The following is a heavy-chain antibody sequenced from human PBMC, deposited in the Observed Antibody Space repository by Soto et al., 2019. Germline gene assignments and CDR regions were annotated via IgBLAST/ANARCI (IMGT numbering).Heavy chain of an antibody. D-gene: IGHD6-25*01. V-gene: IGHV3-15*07. J-gene: IGHJ4*02. CDR3: STIGSISAAGTPFDY. CDR2: VKSRVAGGAI. CDR1: DFIFSNAW. Sequence: EVQLVESGGGLVKPGGSLRLSCAASDFIFSNAWMNWVRQAPGKGLEWVGRVKSRVAGGAIDYAATVKGRFTISRDDSKSKLYLQLNSLRTDDTAVYYCSTIGSISAAGTPFDYWGQGTLVTVSS.